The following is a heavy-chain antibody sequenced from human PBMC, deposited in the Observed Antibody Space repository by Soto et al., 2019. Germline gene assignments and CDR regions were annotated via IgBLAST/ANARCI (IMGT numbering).Heavy chain of an antibody. CDR1: GGTFSSYT. D-gene: IGHD3-10*01. J-gene: IGHJ5*02. Sequence: QVQLVQSGAEVKKPGSSVKVSCKASGGTFSSYTISWVRQAPGQGLEWMGRILPILGIANYAQKFQGRVTITADKSTSTAYMELSSLRSEDTAVYYCAGGDYYGSNGWFDPWGQGTLVTVSS. CDR2: ILPILGIA. V-gene: IGHV1-69*02. CDR3: AGGDYYGSNGWFDP.